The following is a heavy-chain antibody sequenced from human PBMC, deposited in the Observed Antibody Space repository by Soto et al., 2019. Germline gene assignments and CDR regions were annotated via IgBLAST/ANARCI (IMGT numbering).Heavy chain of an antibody. Sequence: PSETLSLTCTVSGGSISTYYWSWIRQPPGKGLEWIGYMYHSGSTYYNPSLKSRVTISIDRSKNQFSLKLSSVTAADTAVYYCARGRGDTAMAWYYWGQGTLVTVSS. D-gene: IGHD5-18*01. CDR2: MYHSGST. V-gene: IGHV4-59*12. CDR3: ARGRGDTAMAWYY. J-gene: IGHJ4*02. CDR1: GGSISTYY.